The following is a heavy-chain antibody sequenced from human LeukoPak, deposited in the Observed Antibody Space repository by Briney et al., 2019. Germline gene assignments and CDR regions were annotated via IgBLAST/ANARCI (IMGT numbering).Heavy chain of an antibody. CDR2: IYPGDSDT. CDR1: GYSFTSYW. J-gene: IGHJ6*02. Sequence: GESLKISCKGSGYSFTSYWTGWVRQMPGKGLEWMGIIYPGDSDTRYSPSFQGQVTISADKSISTAYLQWSSLKASDTAMYYCARRSTVTYYGMDVWGQGTTVTVSS. CDR3: ARRSTVTYYGMDV. D-gene: IGHD4-17*01. V-gene: IGHV5-51*01.